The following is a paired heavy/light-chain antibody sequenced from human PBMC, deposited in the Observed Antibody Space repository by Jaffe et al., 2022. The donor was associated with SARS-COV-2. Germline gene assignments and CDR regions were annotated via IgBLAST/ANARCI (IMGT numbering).Light chain of an antibody. CDR1: RTDVGGYNF. V-gene: IGLV2-14*01. Sequence: SALTQPASVSGSPGQSITISCTGTRTDVGGYNFVSWFQLYPGKAPKLLIYDVSNRPSGVSNRFSGSKSGNTASLTISGLQPEDEADYFCSSYTTSTTLVFGGGTRLTVL. J-gene: IGLJ2*01. CDR3: SSYTTSTTLV. CDR2: DVS.
Heavy chain of an antibody. CDR1: GFTFTGYY. Sequence: QVQLVESGGDLVKPGGSLRLSCAASGFTFTGYYMAWIRQAPGKGLEWISYISSGSSHTNYADSVKGRFTISRDNANNSVSLQMNSLRGEDTAVYYCARVQGTWQFDYWGQGTLVTVSS. CDR3: ARVQGTWQFDY. CDR2: ISSGSSHT. J-gene: IGHJ4*02. V-gene: IGHV3-11*06.